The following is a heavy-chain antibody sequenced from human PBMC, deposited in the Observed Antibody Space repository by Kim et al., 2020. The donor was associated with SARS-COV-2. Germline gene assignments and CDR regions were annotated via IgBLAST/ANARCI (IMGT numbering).Heavy chain of an antibody. CDR2: IHYSGSN. D-gene: IGHD4-17*01. J-gene: IGHJ6*02. V-gene: IGHV4-39*01. Sequence: SETLSLTFLVSGGSISSSSYYWGWICQPQGKGLEWIGSIHYSGSNYYNPSLKSRVTIYVDTSKNQFSLKTSSVTAADTAAYYRASPEESTGGKDDCGQG. CDR3: ASPEESTGGKDD. CDR1: GGSISSSSYY.